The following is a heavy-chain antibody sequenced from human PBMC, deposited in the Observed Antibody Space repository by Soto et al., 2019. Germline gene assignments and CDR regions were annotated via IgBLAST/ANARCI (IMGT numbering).Heavy chain of an antibody. J-gene: IGHJ4*02. Sequence: PGGSLRLSCAASGFTFTRYSMNWVRQAPGKGIEWVSSISSTTNYIYYADSMKGRFTVSRDNAKNSVYLEMNSLSAEDTALYYCARESEDLTSNFDYWGQGTLVTVSS. CDR3: ARESEDLTSNFDY. CDR1: GFTFTRYS. CDR2: ISSTTNYI. V-gene: IGHV3-21*01.